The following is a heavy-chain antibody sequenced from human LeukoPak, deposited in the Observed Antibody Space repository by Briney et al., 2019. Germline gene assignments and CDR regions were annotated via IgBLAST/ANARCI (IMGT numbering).Heavy chain of an antibody. V-gene: IGHV3-23*01. J-gene: IGHJ4*02. CDR1: GFTFSNYA. CDR2: ISGSGTST. CDR3: ASYWSVSSCYSESDY. Sequence: GGSLRLSCAASGFTFSNYAMSWVRQASGKGLEWVSTISGSGTSTYYADSVKGRFTISRDTSKNTLYLHMNSLRAEDTAVYYCASYWSVSSCYSESDYWGQGTLVTVSS. D-gene: IGHD2-15*01.